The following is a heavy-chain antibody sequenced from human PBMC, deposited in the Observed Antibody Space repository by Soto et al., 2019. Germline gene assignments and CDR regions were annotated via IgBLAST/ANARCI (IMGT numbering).Heavy chain of an antibody. CDR2: IYGDDEK. J-gene: IGHJ4*02. Sequence: SGPTLVNPTQTLTLTCTFSGFSLSTNGVGVGWIRQPPGKALEWLAVIYGDDEKFYSPSLKSRFTITKDTSKNQVVLTMTNVDPVGTATYYCAHRQGARGFDYWGQGALVTVS. V-gene: IGHV2-5*02. CDR3: AHRQGARGFDY. CDR1: GFSLSTNGVG.